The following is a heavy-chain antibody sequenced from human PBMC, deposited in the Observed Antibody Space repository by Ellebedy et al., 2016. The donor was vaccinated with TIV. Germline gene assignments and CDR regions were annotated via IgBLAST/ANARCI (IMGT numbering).Heavy chain of an antibody. CDR2: ISSSSYI. V-gene: IGHV3-21*01. J-gene: IGHJ5*01. D-gene: IGHD2-2*01. Sequence: GESLKISCAASGFTFSSYSMNWVRQAPGKGLEWVSSISSSSYIYYADSVKGRFTISRDNAKNSLYLQMNSLRAEDTAVYYCAKGHTASFFYLFDSWGQGTLVTVSS. CDR3: AKGHTASFFYLFDS. CDR1: GFTFSSYS.